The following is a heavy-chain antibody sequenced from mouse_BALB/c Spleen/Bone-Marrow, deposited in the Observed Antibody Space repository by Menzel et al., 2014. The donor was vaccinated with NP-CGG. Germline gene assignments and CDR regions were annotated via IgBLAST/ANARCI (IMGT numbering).Heavy chain of an antibody. CDR3: AGSEVRRAGDYFDY. CDR2: IAPGSGDT. V-gene: IGHV1S41*01. D-gene: IGHD2-14*01. J-gene: IGHJ2*01. Sequence: DLVKPGASVKLSCKASGYTFTSYWINWIKQRPGQGLEWIGRIAPGSGDTYYNEIFKGKATLTVDTSSSTASIQLSSLSSEDSAVYFCAGSEVRRAGDYFDYWGQGTTLTVSS. CDR1: GYTFTSYW.